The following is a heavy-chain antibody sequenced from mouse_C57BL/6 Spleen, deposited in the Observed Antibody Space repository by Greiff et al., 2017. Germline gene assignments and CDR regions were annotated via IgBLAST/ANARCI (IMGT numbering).Heavy chain of an antibody. Sequence: VQLHQSGPELVKPGASVKISCKASGYTFTDYYMNWVKQSHGKSLEWIGDINPNNGGTSYNQKFKGKATLTVDKSSSTAYMELRSLTSEDSAVYYCARDYDYDGYWYFDVWGTGTTVTVSS. CDR2: INPNNGGT. CDR3: ARDYDYDGYWYFDV. J-gene: IGHJ1*03. CDR1: GYTFTDYY. D-gene: IGHD2-4*01. V-gene: IGHV1-26*01.